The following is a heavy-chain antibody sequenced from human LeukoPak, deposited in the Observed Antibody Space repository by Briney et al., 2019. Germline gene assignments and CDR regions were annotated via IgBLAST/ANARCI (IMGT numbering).Heavy chain of an antibody. V-gene: IGHV3-23*01. Sequence: QTGGSLRLSCAASGFTFSSYAMSWVRQAPGKGLEWVSAISGGGGSTYYADSVKGRFTISRDNSKNTLYLQMNSLRAEDTAEYYCANLHSSDGSGAYWGQGTLVTVSS. D-gene: IGHD6-19*01. CDR2: ISGGGGST. J-gene: IGHJ4*02. CDR1: GFTFSSYA. CDR3: ANLHSSDGSGAY.